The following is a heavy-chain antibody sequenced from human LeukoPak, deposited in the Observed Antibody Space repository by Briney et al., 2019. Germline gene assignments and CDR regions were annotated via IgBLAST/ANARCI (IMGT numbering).Heavy chain of an antibody. D-gene: IGHD6-19*01. V-gene: IGHV5-51*01. CDR1: GYRFTSYW. CDR3: ARGGEGSGWPFDY. Sequence: GESLKISCKGSGYRFTSYWIGSVRQMPGKGLEWMGIIYPGDSDIRYSPSFLGQVTISADRSISTAYLQWSSLKASDTAIYYCARGGEGSGWPFDYWGQGTLVTVSA. CDR2: IYPGDSDI. J-gene: IGHJ4*02.